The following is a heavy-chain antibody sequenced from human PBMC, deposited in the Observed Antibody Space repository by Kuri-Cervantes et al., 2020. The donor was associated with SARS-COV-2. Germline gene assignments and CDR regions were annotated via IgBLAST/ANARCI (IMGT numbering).Heavy chain of an antibody. CDR2: IGPTATTK. CDR3: ASSRNWGSLGPVDY. J-gene: IGHJ4*02. CDR1: GFIFSDYY. Sequence: LSLTCAASGFIFSDYYMTWIRQAPGKGLEWVSNIGPTATTKYYADSVKGRFTISRGNAKNSLYLQMNSLRAEDTAVYYCASSRNWGSLGPVDYWGQGTLVTVSS. D-gene: IGHD7-27*01. V-gene: IGHV3-11*04.